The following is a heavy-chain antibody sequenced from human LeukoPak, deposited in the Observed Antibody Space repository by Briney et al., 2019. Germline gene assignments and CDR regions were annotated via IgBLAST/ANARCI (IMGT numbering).Heavy chain of an antibody. CDR3: ARELLSYSGYGLYYFDY. V-gene: IGHV3-7*01. Sequence: GGSLRLSCAASGFTFSKYWMSWVRQAPGKGLEWVANIKQDGSEKYYVDSVKGRFTISRDNAKNLFYLHMNSLRAEDTAVYYCARELLSYSGYGLYYFDYWGQGTLVTVSS. D-gene: IGHD5-12*01. CDR1: GFTFSKYW. CDR2: IKQDGSEK. J-gene: IGHJ4*02.